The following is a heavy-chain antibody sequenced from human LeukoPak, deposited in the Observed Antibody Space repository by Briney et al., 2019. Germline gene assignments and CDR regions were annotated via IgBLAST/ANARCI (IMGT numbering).Heavy chain of an antibody. Sequence: ASVKVSCKASGYTFTSYGISCVRQAPGQGLEWMGWISAYNGNTNYAQKLQGRVTMTTDTSTSTAYMELRSLRSDDTAVYYCARARQGFLVFYYFDYWGQGTLVTVSS. CDR1: GYTFTSYG. J-gene: IGHJ4*02. CDR2: ISAYNGNT. D-gene: IGHD3-3*01. V-gene: IGHV1-18*01. CDR3: ARARQGFLVFYYFDY.